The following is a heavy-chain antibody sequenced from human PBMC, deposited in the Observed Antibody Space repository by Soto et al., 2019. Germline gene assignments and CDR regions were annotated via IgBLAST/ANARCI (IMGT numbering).Heavy chain of an antibody. V-gene: IGHV1-8*01. Sequence: QVQLVQSGAEVKKPGASVKVSCKASGYTFTSYDINWVRQATGQGLEWMGWMNPNSGNTGYAQKFQGRVTMTRNTSVSTAYLEISSLRSEDTAVSYCAVTLYGDNVDYWGQGTLVTVSS. CDR2: MNPNSGNT. D-gene: IGHD4-17*01. CDR3: AVTLYGDNVDY. J-gene: IGHJ4*02. CDR1: GYTFTSYD.